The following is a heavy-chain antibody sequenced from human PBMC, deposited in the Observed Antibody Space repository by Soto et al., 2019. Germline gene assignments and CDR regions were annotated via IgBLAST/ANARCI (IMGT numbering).Heavy chain of an antibody. J-gene: IGHJ6*02. CDR2: INSDGSST. CDR3: AVAPVPYYYYYGMDV. D-gene: IGHD5-12*01. CDR1: GFTFSSYW. Sequence: GGSLRLSCAASGFTFSSYWMHWVRQAPGKGLVWVSRINSDGSSTSYADSVKGRFTISRDNAKNTLYLQMNSLRAEDTAVYYCAVAPVPYYYYYGMDVWGQGTTVTVSS. V-gene: IGHV3-74*01.